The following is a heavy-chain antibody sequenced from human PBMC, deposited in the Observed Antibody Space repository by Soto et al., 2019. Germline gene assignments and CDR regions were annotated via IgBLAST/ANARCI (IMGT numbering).Heavy chain of an antibody. CDR3: ARKNDILTGYVFYYMDV. V-gene: IGHV4-59*08. CDR1: GGSIRSYC. Sequence: SETLSLTCTVSGGSIRSYCWTWIRQPPGEGLEWIGCICNSGTTNYNPSLKSRVTISVDTSKNQFSLKLSSVTAADTAVYYCARKNDILTGYVFYYMDVWGKGTTVTVSS. CDR2: ICNSGTT. J-gene: IGHJ6*03. D-gene: IGHD3-9*01.